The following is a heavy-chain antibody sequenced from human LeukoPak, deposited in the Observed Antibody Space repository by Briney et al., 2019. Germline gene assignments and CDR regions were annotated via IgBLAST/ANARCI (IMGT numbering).Heavy chain of an antibody. CDR3: ARDGGGRDGYNPSWFDP. J-gene: IGHJ5*02. CDR2: INPSGGST. D-gene: IGHD5-24*01. V-gene: IGHV1-46*01. Sequence: ASVKVSCKASGYTFTSYYMHWVRQAPGQGLEWMGIINPSGGSTSYAQKFQGRVTMTRDTSTSTVYMELSSLRSEDTAVYYCARDGGGRDGYNPSWFDPWGQGTLVTVSS. CDR1: GYTFTSYY.